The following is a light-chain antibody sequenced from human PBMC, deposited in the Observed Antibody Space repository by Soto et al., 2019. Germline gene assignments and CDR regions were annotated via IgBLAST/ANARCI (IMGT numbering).Light chain of an antibody. CDR2: DAS. V-gene: IGKV1-33*01. J-gene: IGKJ1*01. Sequence: DIQMTQSPSSLSASVGDRVTITCQASHDIRNYLNWYQQKPGQAPKLLIHDASRLQTGVPSRFSGSGSGTDFTLTITSLQPDDFATYYCQQYNSYPWTFGQGTKVDIK. CDR1: HDIRNY. CDR3: QQYNSYPWT.